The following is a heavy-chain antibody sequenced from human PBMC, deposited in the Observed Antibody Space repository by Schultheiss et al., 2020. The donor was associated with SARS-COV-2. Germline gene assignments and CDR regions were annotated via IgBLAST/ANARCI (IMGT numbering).Heavy chain of an antibody. CDR2: IKSKTDGGTT. CDR1: GFTFSNAW. Sequence: GGSLRLSCAASGFTFSNAWMSWVRQAPGKGLEWVGRIKSKTDGGTTDYAAPVKGRFTISRDNSKNTLYLQMNSLRAEDTAVYYCARDTIAVAGTSWDFDYWGQGTLVTVSS. J-gene: IGHJ4*02. V-gene: IGHV3-15*01. D-gene: IGHD6-19*01. CDR3: ARDTIAVAGTSWDFDY.